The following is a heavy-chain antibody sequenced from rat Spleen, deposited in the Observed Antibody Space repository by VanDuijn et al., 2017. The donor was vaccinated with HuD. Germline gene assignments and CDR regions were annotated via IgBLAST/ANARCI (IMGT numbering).Heavy chain of an antibody. D-gene: IGHD1-11*01. V-gene: IGHV5-7*01. CDR2: ISYDGSST. CDR1: GFTFSDYN. J-gene: IGHJ2*01. Sequence: EVQLVESGGGLVQPGRSLKLSCAASGFTFSDYNMAWVRQAPKKGLDWVATISYDGSSTYYRDSVKGRFTISRDNAKSTLYLQRDSLRSEDTATYYCARGGPYYFDYWGQGVMVTVSS. CDR3: ARGGPYYFDY.